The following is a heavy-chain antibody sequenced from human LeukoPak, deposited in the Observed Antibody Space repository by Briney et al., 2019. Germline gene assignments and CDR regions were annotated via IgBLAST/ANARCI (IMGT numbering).Heavy chain of an antibody. Sequence: GSSVKVSCKASGGTFSSYAISWVRQAPGQGLEWMGRIIPILGIANYAQKFQGRVTITADKSTSTAYIELSSLRSEDTAVYYCARDPVYYYDSSGYYFDYWGQGTLVTVSS. CDR2: IIPILGIA. CDR3: ARDPVYYYDSSGYYFDY. V-gene: IGHV1-69*04. CDR1: GGTFSSYA. D-gene: IGHD3-22*01. J-gene: IGHJ4*02.